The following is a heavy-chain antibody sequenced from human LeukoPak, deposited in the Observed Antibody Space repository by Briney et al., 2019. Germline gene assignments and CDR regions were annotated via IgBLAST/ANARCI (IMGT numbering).Heavy chain of an antibody. CDR3: AVSSSSGALDY. J-gene: IGHJ4*02. D-gene: IGHD6-6*01. CDR2: FFYSGTT. V-gene: IGHV4-39*07. CDR1: GDSIRISSHY. Sequence: PSETLSLTCTVSGDSIRISSHYWGWIRQPPGKGLEWIGSFFYSGTTYYNPSLKSRVTISVDTSKNQFSLKLSSVTAADTAVYYCAVSSSSGALDYWSQGTLVTVSS.